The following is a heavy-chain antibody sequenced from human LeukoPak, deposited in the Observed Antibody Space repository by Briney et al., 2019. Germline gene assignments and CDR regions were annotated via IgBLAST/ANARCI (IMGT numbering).Heavy chain of an antibody. CDR1: GFTFSSYA. CDR2: ISYDGSNK. J-gene: IGHJ3*02. Sequence: GGSLRLSCAASGFTFSSYAMHWVRQAPGKGLEWVAVISYDGSNKYYADSEKGRFTISRDNSKYTLYLQMNSLRAEDTAVYYCARGRITMIVVGDDAFDIWGQGTMVTVSS. V-gene: IGHV3-30-3*01. CDR3: ARGRITMIVVGDDAFDI. D-gene: IGHD3-22*01.